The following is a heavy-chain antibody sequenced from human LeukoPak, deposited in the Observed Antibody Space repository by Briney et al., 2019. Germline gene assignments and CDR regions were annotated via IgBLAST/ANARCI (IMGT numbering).Heavy chain of an antibody. CDR2: ISPTGGYT. Sequence: GGSLRLSCAASGFTLSAYPMTWVRQAPGKGLEWVSTISPTGGYTYYVDSVKGRFTISRDFSKNTLYLQMNSLRAEDTAVYFCAKLTSGWFEDFWGQGTLVTVSS. CDR3: AKLTSGWFEDF. V-gene: IGHV3-23*01. D-gene: IGHD6-19*01. J-gene: IGHJ4*02. CDR1: GFTLSAYP.